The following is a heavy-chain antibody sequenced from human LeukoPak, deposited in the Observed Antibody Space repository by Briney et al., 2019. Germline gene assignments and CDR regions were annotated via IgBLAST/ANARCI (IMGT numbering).Heavy chain of an antibody. CDR1: GFTFSSFG. D-gene: IGHD3-10*01. J-gene: IGHJ4*02. V-gene: IGHV3-64D*06. CDR2: IVGNGGST. Sequence: PGGSLRLSCLASGFTFSSFGMHWVRQAPGKRLEYVSSIVGNGGSTYYADSVKGRFTISRDNSKNTLYLQMSSLRVEDTAVYYCVKDLAGSGDYWGQGTLVTVTS. CDR3: VKDLAGSGDY.